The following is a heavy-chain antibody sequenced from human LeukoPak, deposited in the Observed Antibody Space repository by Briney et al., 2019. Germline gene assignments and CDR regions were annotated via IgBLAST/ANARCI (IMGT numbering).Heavy chain of an antibody. CDR2: IIPIFGTA. CDR1: GYTFTGYY. Sequence: GASVKVSCKASGYTFTGYYMHWVRQAPGQGLEWMGGIIPIFGTANYAQKFQGRVTITADKSTSTAYMELSSLRSEDTAVYYCARDPAYYGSGHDAFDIWGQGTMVTVSS. CDR3: ARDPAYYGSGHDAFDI. J-gene: IGHJ3*02. V-gene: IGHV1-69*06. D-gene: IGHD3-10*01.